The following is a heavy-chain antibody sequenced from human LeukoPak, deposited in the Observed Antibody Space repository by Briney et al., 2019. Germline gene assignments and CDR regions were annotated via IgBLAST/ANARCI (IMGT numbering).Heavy chain of an antibody. V-gene: IGHV4-34*01. D-gene: IGHD3-22*01. Sequence: SETLSLTCAVYGGSFSGYYWSWIRQPPGEGLEWIGEINHSGSTNYNPSLKSRVTISVDTSKNQFSLKLSSVTAADTAVYYCARGHDPNSSGLKDFDYWGQGTLVTVSS. CDR2: INHSGST. CDR1: GGSFSGYY. CDR3: ARGHDPNSSGLKDFDY. J-gene: IGHJ4*02.